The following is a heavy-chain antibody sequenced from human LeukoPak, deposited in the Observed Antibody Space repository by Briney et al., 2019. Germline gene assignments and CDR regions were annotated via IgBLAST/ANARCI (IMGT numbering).Heavy chain of an antibody. CDR1: GFTFSSYA. V-gene: IGHV3-23*01. CDR3: AKGLILWFGELLPRPFDY. CDR2: ISGSGGST. D-gene: IGHD3-10*01. Sequence: GGSLRLSCAASGFTFSSYAMSWVRQAPGKGLEWVSAISGSGGSTYHADSVKGRFTISRDNSKNTLYLQMNSLRAEDTAVYYCAKGLILWFGELLPRPFDYWGQGTLVTVSS. J-gene: IGHJ4*02.